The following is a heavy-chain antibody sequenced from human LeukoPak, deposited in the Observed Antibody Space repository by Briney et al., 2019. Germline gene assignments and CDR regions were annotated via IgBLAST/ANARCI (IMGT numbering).Heavy chain of an antibody. CDR3: ANTMGYCSSTSCYTGYYFDY. D-gene: IGHD2-2*02. CDR2: ISGSGGST. J-gene: IGHJ4*02. Sequence: GGSLRLSCAASGFTFSSYAMSWVRQAPGKGLEWVSAISGSGGSTYYADPVKGRFTISRDNSKNTLYLQMNSLRAEDTVVYYCANTMGYCSSTSCYTGYYFDYWGQGTLVTVSS. CDR1: GFTFSSYA. V-gene: IGHV3-23*01.